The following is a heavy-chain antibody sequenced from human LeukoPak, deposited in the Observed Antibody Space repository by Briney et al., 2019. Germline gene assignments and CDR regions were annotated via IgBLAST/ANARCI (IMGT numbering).Heavy chain of an antibody. D-gene: IGHD6-19*01. CDR3: ARDPSRLAVGPGGFDY. V-gene: IGHV3-33*01. J-gene: IGHJ4*02. CDR2: IYDDGSKE. CDR1: GFTFSNYG. Sequence: GGSLRLSCAASGFTFSNYGMHWVRQAPGKGLEWVAVIYDDGSKEHFADSVKGRFTISRDNAKNTLYLQMDSLRAEDTAVYYCARDPSRLAVGPGGFDYWGQGTLVTVSS.